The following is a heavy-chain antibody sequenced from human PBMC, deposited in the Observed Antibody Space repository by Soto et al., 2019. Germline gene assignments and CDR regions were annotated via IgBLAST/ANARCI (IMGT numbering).Heavy chain of an antibody. CDR3: ARARMGYCSSTSCLLDWFDP. CDR2: INHSGST. V-gene: IGHV4-34*01. Sequence: PSETLSLTCAVYGGSFSGYYWSWIRQPPGKGLEWIGEINHSGSTNYNPSLKSRFTISVDTSKNQFSLKLSSVTAADTAVYYCARARMGYCSSTSCLLDWFDPWGQGTLVTVSS. D-gene: IGHD2-2*01. CDR1: GGSFSGYY. J-gene: IGHJ5*02.